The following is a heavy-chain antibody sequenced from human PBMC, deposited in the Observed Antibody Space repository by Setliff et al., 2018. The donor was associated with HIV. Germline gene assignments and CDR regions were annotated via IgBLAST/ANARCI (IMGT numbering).Heavy chain of an antibody. CDR3: ARHDNYDNGGYYNLYYFDS. CDR2: IFHSGST. Sequence: PSETLSLTCAVFGYSISSGYYWGWIRQPPGKGLEWIGSIFHSGSTYYAPSLQSRVTISIDKARDQFSLKLSSVTAADTAVYFCARHDNYDNGGYYNLYYFDSWGPGTLVTVSS. D-gene: IGHD3-22*01. J-gene: IGHJ4*02. CDR1: GYSISSGYY. V-gene: IGHV4-38-2*01.